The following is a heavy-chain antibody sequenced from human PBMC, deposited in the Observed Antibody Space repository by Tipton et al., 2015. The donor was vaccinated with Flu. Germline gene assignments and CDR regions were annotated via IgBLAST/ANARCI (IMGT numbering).Heavy chain of an antibody. J-gene: IGHJ4*02. Sequence: SLRLSCAASGFTFSSYAMSWVRQAPGKGLEWVSAISGSGGSTYYADSVKGRFTISRDNSKNTLYLQMNSLRAEDTAVYYCAKGSGSSGYYGYWGQGTLVTVSS. V-gene: IGHV3-23*01. CDR1: GFTFSSYA. D-gene: IGHD3-22*01. CDR3: AKGSGSSGYYGY. CDR2: ISGSGGST.